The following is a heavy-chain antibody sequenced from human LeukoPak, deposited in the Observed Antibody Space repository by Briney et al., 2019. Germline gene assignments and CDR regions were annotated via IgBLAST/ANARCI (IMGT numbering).Heavy chain of an antibody. CDR2: INHSGST. CDR1: GGSFSGYY. J-gene: IGHJ6*03. CDR3: ARVGSNYYDSSGYYYIGGYMDV. D-gene: IGHD3-22*01. V-gene: IGHV4-34*01. Sequence: SETLSLTCAVYGGSFSGYYWSWIRQPPGKGLEWIGEINHSGSTNYNPALKSRVTISVDTSKNQFSLKLSSVTAADTAVYYCARVGSNYYDSSGYYYIGGYMDVWGKGTTVTVSS.